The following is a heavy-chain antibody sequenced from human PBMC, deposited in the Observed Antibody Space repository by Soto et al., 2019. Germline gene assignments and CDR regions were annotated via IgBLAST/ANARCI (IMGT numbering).Heavy chain of an antibody. CDR2: INPNSGGT. CDR1: GYTFTGYY. V-gene: IGHV1-2*04. D-gene: IGHD6-13*01. Sequence: GASVKVSCKASGYTFTGYYMHWVRQAPGQGLEWMGWINPNSGGTNYAQKFQGWVTMTRDTSISTAYMELSRLRSDDTAVYYCAREGSSSWYYYYGMDVWGQGTTVTVSS. CDR3: AREGSSSWYYYYGMDV. J-gene: IGHJ6*02.